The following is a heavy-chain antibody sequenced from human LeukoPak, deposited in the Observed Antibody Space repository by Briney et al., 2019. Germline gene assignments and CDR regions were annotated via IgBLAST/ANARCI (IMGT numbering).Heavy chain of an antibody. D-gene: IGHD6-13*01. J-gene: IGHJ4*02. Sequence: GGSLRLSCAASGFTFSSDWMSWVRQAPGKGQEWVANIKQDGSEKYYVDSVKDRFTISRDNAKNSLYLQMTSLRAEDTAVYYCARGLQSIAADEYYFDYRGQGTLVSVSS. CDR1: GFTFSSDW. CDR2: IKQDGSEK. CDR3: ARGLQSIAADEYYFDY. V-gene: IGHV3-7*01.